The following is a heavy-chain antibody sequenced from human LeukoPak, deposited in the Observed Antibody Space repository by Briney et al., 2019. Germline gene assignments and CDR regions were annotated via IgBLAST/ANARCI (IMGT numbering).Heavy chain of an antibody. J-gene: IGHJ4*02. Sequence: SQTLSLTCAVSGGPVSSGGYSWSWIRQPPGKGLEWIGYIYHSGSTYYNPSLRSRVTISVDRSNNQFSLKLSSVTAADTAVYYCARAVSDIVATTFDYWGQGTLVTVSS. CDR3: ARAVSDIVATTFDY. D-gene: IGHD5-12*01. CDR2: IYHSGST. CDR1: GGPVSSGGYS. V-gene: IGHV4-30-2*01.